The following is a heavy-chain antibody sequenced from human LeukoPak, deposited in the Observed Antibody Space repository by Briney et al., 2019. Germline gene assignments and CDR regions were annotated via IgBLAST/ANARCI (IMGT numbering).Heavy chain of an antibody. J-gene: IGHJ3*02. D-gene: IGHD2-2*01. CDR2: INHSGST. CDR1: GGSFSGYY. V-gene: IGHV4-34*01. CDR3: ARRPGYCSSYCAFDI. Sequence: SETLSLTCAVYGGSFSGYYWSWIRQPPGKGLEWIGEINHSGSTNYNPSLKSRVTISVDTSKNQFSLKLSSVTAADTAVYYCARRPGYCSSYCAFDIWGQGTMVTVSS.